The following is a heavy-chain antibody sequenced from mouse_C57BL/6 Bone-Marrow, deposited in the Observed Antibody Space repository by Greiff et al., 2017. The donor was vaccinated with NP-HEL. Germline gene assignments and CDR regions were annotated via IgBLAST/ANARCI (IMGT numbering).Heavy chain of an antibody. CDR1: GYTFTDYE. J-gene: IGHJ4*01. Sequence: QVQLQQSGAELVRPGASVTLSCKASGYTFTDYEMHWVKQTPVHGLAWIGAIDPETGGTAYNQKFKGKAILTADKSSSPAYMELRSLTSEDSAVYYCTRWDSNYGMDYWGQGTSVTVSS. V-gene: IGHV1-15*01. CDR2: IDPETGGT. CDR3: TRWDSNYGMDY. D-gene: IGHD2-5*01.